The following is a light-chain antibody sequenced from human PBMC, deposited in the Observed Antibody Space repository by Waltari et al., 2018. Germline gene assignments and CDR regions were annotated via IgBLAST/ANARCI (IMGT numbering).Light chain of an antibody. V-gene: IGLV2-14*03. CDR3: TTYPDTNTPVV. CDR1: SSDGGEDKI. J-gene: IGLJ2*01. Sequence: QSALTQPASVSGSPGQSVTISRLGVSSDGGEDKIASWFRQPPGKVPKLILFDVSNRPSDISNRFSGYKSGNTAFLTISRLQADDEADYYCTTYPDTNTPVVFGGGTKVTV. CDR2: DVS.